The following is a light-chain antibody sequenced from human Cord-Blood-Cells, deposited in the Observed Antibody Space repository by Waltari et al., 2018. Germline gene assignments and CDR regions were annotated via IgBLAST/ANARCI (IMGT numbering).Light chain of an antibody. J-gene: IGKJ4*01. Sequence: EIVMTQSPATLSVSPGERATLSCRACQSVSSNLACYQRKPGQAPRLLINGASTGATGIPARFSGSGSGTEFTLTISRQQSEDFAVYYCQQYNNWPLTFGGGTKVEIK. V-gene: IGKV3-15*01. CDR2: GAS. CDR1: QSVSSN. CDR3: QQYNNWPLT.